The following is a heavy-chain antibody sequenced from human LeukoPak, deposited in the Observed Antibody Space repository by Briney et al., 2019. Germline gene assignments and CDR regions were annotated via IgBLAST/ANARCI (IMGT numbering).Heavy chain of an antibody. J-gene: IGHJ5*02. CDR3: ARDKITQDIGVVPAISNWFDP. CDR1: GGSISSYY. CDR2: IYTSGST. D-gene: IGHD2-2*01. Sequence: SETLSLTCTVSGGSISSYYWSWIRQPAGKGLEWIWRIYTSGSTNYNPSLKSRLTMSVETSTNQSSLKLSSVTAADTAVYYCARDKITQDIGVVPAISNWFDPWGQGTLVTVSS. V-gene: IGHV4-4*07.